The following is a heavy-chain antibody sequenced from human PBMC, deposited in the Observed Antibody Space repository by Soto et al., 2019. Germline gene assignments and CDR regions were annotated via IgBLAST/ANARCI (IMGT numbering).Heavy chain of an antibody. CDR1: GGSISSYY. CDR3: ARSDYDFWSGYYPNYYYYGMDV. D-gene: IGHD3-3*01. CDR2: IYYSGST. J-gene: IGHJ6*02. Sequence: VQLQESGPGLVKPSETLSLTCTVSGGSISSYYWSWIRQPPGKGLEWIGYIYYSGSTNYNPSLKSRVTISVDTSKNQFSLKLSSVTAADTAVYYCARSDYDFWSGYYPNYYYYGMDVWGQGTTVTVSS. V-gene: IGHV4-59*01.